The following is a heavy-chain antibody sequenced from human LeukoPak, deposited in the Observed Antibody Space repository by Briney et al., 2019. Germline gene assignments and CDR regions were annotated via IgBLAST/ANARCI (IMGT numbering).Heavy chain of an antibody. CDR2: INHSGST. D-gene: IGHD3-9*01. J-gene: IGHJ4*02. CDR1: GGSFSGYY. V-gene: IGHV4-34*01. Sequence: ASETLSLTGAVYGGSFSGYYWSWIRQPPGKGLEWIGEINHSGSTNYNPSLKSRVTISVDTSKNQFSLKLSSVTAADTAVYYCAGRPPYYDILTGYLDYWGQGTLVTVSS. CDR3: AGRPPYYDILTGYLDY.